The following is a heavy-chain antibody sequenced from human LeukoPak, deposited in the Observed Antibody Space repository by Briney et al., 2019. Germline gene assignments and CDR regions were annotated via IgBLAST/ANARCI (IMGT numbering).Heavy chain of an antibody. CDR1: GFTFSSYA. D-gene: IGHD3-22*01. CDR2: ISAGGGDT. Sequence: GGSLRLSCAASGFTFSSYAMSWVRQAPGKGLEWVSTISAGGGDTYYAASVKGRFTISRDNSRNTLFLQMNSLRAEDTAEYYCAKDRPLNYDSSTSMIGYWGQGTLVTVSS. J-gene: IGHJ4*02. V-gene: IGHV3-23*01. CDR3: AKDRPLNYDSSTSMIGY.